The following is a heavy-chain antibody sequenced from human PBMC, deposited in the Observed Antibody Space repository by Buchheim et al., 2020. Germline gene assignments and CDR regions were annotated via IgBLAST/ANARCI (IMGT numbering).Heavy chain of an antibody. J-gene: IGHJ2*01. D-gene: IGHD3-22*01. V-gene: IGHV3-74*01. CDR2: INGDESST. Sequence: EVQLVESGGGLVQPGGSLRLSCAASGFTFSSYWMHWVRQAPGKGLVWISRINGDESSTSYADSVKGRFTVSRDNAKNTLYLQMNSLRAEDTAVYYCSRYYDSTGNYYGRGQEETYWYFDLWGCGTL. CDR3: SRYYDSTGNYYGRGQEETYWYFDL. CDR1: GFTFSSYW.